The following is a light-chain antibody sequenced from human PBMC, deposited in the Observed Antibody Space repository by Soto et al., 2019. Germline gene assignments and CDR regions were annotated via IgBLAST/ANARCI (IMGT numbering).Light chain of an antibody. CDR1: QSVSSN. J-gene: IGKJ1*01. CDR3: QQYQNWPPWT. CDR2: GAS. V-gene: IGKV3-15*01. Sequence: EIVMTQSPATLSVSPGERATLSCRASQSVSSNLAWYQQKPGQAPRLLIFGASTRATGIPARFSGSGSETEFTLTISSLQSEDFAVYYCQQYQNWPPWTFGQGTKVEIK.